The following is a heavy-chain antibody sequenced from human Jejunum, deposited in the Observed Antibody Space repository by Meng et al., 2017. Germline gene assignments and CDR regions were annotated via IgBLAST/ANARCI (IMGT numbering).Heavy chain of an antibody. CDR1: GGSITTDW. J-gene: IGHJ4*02. Sequence: LEGPGPGLVKPPGTLSRTCAVSGGSITTDWWNWVRQPPGKGLEWIGEIWHSGASNYNPSLRSRVTISVDKSKNQLSLELASLTAADTAVYYCARGATGTRPFDYWGQGTLVTVSS. CDR3: ARGATGTRPFDY. CDR2: IWHSGAS. D-gene: IGHD5-12*01. V-gene: IGHV4-4*03.